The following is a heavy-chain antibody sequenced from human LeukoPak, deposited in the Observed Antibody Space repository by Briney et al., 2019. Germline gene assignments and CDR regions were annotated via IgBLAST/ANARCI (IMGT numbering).Heavy chain of an antibody. D-gene: IGHD3-10*01. CDR2: IYSSGST. V-gene: IGHV4-59*01. Sequence: PSETLSLTCTVSGGSISTYYWSWIRQPPGKGLEWIGYIYSSGSTNYNPSLKSRVTMSVDTSKNQFSLKLSSVTAADTAVYYCARDLLGRGGSFDYWGQGTLATVSS. CDR3: ARDLLGRGGSFDY. J-gene: IGHJ4*02. CDR1: GGSISTYY.